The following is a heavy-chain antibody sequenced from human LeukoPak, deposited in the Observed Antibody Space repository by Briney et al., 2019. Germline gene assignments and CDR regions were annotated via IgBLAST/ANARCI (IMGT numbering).Heavy chain of an antibody. CDR3: ATVPERRFLEWLPLVY. D-gene: IGHD3-3*01. Sequence: ASVKVSCKASGFTFTGYYMHWVRQAPGQGLEWMGWINPKSGGTNYAQKFQGRVTMTRDTSISTAYMELSRLRSDDTAVYYCATVPERRFLEWLPLVYWGQGTLVTVSS. CDR1: GFTFTGYY. CDR2: INPKSGGT. J-gene: IGHJ4*02. V-gene: IGHV1-2*02.